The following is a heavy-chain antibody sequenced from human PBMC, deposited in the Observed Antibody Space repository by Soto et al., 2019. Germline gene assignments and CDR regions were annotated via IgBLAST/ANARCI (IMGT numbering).Heavy chain of an antibody. CDR2: IYSGGST. Sequence: EVQLVQSGGGVVQPGGSLRLSCAASGFSVNNNYMSWVRQAPGKGLEWVSVIYSGGSTYYADSVKGRFTISRDNSKNTLYLQRNSLRAEDTAVYYFARDSTAYYHMDVWGKGTTVTVSS. CDR1: GFSVNNNY. V-gene: IGHV3-66*01. D-gene: IGHD2-2*01. CDR3: ARDSTAYYHMDV. J-gene: IGHJ6*03.